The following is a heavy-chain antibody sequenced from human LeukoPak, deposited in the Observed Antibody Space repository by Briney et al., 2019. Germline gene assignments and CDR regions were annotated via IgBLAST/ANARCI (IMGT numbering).Heavy chain of an antibody. J-gene: IGHJ6*03. CDR3: ARVGTIFGAEDYMDV. D-gene: IGHD3-3*01. CDR1: GYTVTGNY. V-gene: IGHV1-2*02. CDR2: INPNSGGT. Sequence: ASVKVSCKASGYTVTGNYMHWVRQAPGQGLEWKGWINPNSGGTNYAQKFQGRVTMTRDTSISTACMELSRLRSDDTAVYYCARVGTIFGAEDYMDVWGKGTTVTVSS.